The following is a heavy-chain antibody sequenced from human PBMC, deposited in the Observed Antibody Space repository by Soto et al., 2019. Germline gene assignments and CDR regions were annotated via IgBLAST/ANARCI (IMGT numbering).Heavy chain of an antibody. CDR2: ISYDGSNK. J-gene: IGHJ4*02. CDR3: ANAPTTPLYFDY. CDR1: GFTFSSYG. Sequence: QVQLVESGGGVVQPGRSLRLSCAASGFTFSSYGMHWVRQAPGKGLEWVAVISYDGSNKYYADSVKGRFTISRDNSKNTLYLQMNSLRAEDTTVYYCANAPTTPLYFDYWGQGTLVTVSS. V-gene: IGHV3-30*18.